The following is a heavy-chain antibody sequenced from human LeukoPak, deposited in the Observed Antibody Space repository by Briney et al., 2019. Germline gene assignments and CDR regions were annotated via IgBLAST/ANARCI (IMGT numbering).Heavy chain of an antibody. J-gene: IGHJ4*02. CDR2: TSAYNGNT. CDR3: ARDPELRYFDWLPPGYFDY. CDR1: GYTFTSYG. V-gene: IGHV1-18*04. Sequence: ASVKVSCKASGYTFTSYGISWVRQAPGQGLEWMGWTSAYNGNTNYAQKLQGRVTMTTDTSTSTAYMELRSLRSDDTAVYYCARDPELRYFDWLPPGYFDYWGQGTLVTVSS. D-gene: IGHD3-9*01.